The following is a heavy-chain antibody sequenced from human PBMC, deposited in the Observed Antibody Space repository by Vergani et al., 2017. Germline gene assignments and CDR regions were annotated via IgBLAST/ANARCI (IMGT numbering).Heavy chain of an antibody. D-gene: IGHD3-22*01. Sequence: EVQLLESGGSLKQPGGSVRLSCAASGFTVSNNYMNWVRQAPGKGLEWVSIIYSGGSTYYADSVKGRFTISRDNSKNTLYLQMNSLRAEDTAVYYCAGRSAYYYGDWYFDLWGRGTLVTVSS. V-gene: IGHV3-66*02. J-gene: IGHJ2*01. CDR1: GFTVSNNY. CDR2: IYSGGST. CDR3: AGRSAYYYGDWYFDL.